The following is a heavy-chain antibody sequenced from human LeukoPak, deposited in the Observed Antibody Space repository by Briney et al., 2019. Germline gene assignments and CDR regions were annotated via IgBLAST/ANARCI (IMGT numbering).Heavy chain of an antibody. CDR2: ISPDEKK. CDR3: AKVEFGDRYFFEY. J-gene: IGHJ4*02. D-gene: IGHD2-21*01. CDR1: GFIFRSHG. V-gene: IGHV3-33*06. Sequence: QPGGSLRLSCAASGFIFRSHGMNWVRQAPGKGLEWVAGISPDEKKYYVDAVMGRFTISRDNSKNTLYLQMNSLRAEDTAIYYCAKVEFGDRYFFEYWGQGTLVTVSS.